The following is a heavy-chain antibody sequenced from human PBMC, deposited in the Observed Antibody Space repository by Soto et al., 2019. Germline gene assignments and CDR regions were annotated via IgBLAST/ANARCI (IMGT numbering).Heavy chain of an antibody. D-gene: IGHD3-10*01. V-gene: IGHV1-69*13. CDR3: ARDGPYGSGSYYRGFDY. J-gene: IGHJ4*02. CDR1: GGTFSSYA. Sequence: ASVKVSCKASGGTFSSYAISWVRQAPGQGLEWMGGIIPIFGTANYAQKFQGRVTITADESTSTAYMELSSLRSEDTAVYYCARDGPYGSGSYYRGFDYWGQGTLVTVSS. CDR2: IIPIFGTA.